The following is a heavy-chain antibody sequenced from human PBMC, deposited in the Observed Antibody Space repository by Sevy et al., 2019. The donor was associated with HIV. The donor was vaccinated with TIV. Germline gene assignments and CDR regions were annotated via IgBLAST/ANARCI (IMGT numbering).Heavy chain of an antibody. CDR1: GYTFTSYG. CDR3: GTCSGGSCYPFDY. Sequence: ASVKVSCKASGYTFTSYGISWVRQAPGQGLEWMGWISAYTGNTNYAQTLQGRVTMTTDTSTSTTYMGLRSLTADDTAVYYCGTCSGGSCYPFDYWGQGTLVTVSS. V-gene: IGHV1-18*01. D-gene: IGHD2-15*01. J-gene: IGHJ4*02. CDR2: ISAYTGNT.